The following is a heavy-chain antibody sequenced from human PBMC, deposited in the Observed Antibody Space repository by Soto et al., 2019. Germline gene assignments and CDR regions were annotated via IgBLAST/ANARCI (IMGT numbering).Heavy chain of an antibody. V-gene: IGHV4-34*01. CDR3: ARVVITIFGVVSKYNWFDP. Sequence: PSETLSLTCAVYGGSFSGYYWSWIRQPPGKGLEWIGEINHSGSTNYNPSLKSRVTISVDTSKNQFSLKLSSVTAADTAVYYCARVVITIFGVVSKYNWFDPWGQGTLVTVSS. D-gene: IGHD3-3*01. CDR1: GGSFSGYY. J-gene: IGHJ5*02. CDR2: INHSGST.